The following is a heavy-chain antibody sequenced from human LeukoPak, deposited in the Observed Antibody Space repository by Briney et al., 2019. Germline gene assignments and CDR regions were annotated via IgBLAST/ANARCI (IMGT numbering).Heavy chain of an antibody. Sequence: EASVKVSCKASGFIFTGYYIHWVRQAPGQGLEWMGYINPHSGGTNSPQKFQGRVTMTTDTSISAAYMELSSLISDDTAMYYCVREGNELLSKNFDYWGQGTLVTVSS. V-gene: IGHV1-2*02. CDR2: INPHSGGT. CDR1: GFIFTGYY. CDR3: VREGNELLSKNFDY. J-gene: IGHJ4*02. D-gene: IGHD2-21*02.